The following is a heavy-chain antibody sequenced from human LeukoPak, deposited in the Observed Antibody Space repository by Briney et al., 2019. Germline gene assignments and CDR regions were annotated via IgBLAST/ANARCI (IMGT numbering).Heavy chain of an antibody. CDR2: ISSSSSYI. Sequence: PGGSLRLSCAASGFTFSSYSMNWVRQAPGKGLEWVSSISSSSSYIYYADLVKGRFTISRDNAKNSLYLQMNSLRAEDTAVYYCARESGGYSYGFFDYWGQGTLVTVSS. V-gene: IGHV3-21*01. D-gene: IGHD5-18*01. J-gene: IGHJ4*02. CDR1: GFTFSSYS. CDR3: ARESGGYSYGFFDY.